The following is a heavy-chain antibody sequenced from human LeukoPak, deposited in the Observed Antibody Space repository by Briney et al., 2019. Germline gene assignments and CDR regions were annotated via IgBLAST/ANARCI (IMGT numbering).Heavy chain of an antibody. D-gene: IGHD2-2*01. J-gene: IGHJ5*02. CDR1: GYTFTSYY. Sequence: ASVKVSCEASGYTFTSYYMHWVRQAPAQGLEWMGVINPSGGSTSYAQKFQGRVTMTRDTSTSTVYMGLSSLRSEDTAVYYCARDGGDIVVVPAAGGFDPWGQGTLVTVSS. V-gene: IGHV1-46*01. CDR2: INPSGGST. CDR3: ARDGGDIVVVPAAGGFDP.